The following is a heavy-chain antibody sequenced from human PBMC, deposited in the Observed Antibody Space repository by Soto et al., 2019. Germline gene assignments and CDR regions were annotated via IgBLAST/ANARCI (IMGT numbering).Heavy chain of an antibody. CDR2: ISGSGGST. Sequence: EVQLLESGGGLEQPGGSLRLSCAASGFTFSSAAMSWVRQAPGKGLEWVSVISGSGGSTYYADSVKGRFTNSRDNSKNTLYLQINRLRAEDTDVYYCAKEGGYTYGYVDCWGQGTLVTVSS. CDR1: GFTFSSAA. D-gene: IGHD5-18*01. V-gene: IGHV3-23*01. J-gene: IGHJ4*02. CDR3: AKEGGYTYGYVDC.